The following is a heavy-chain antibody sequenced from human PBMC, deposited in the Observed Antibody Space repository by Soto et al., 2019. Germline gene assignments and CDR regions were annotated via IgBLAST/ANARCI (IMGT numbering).Heavy chain of an antibody. J-gene: IGHJ4*02. CDR3: ARGKESGRYSSSWYALDY. Sequence: PSETLSLTCAVYDGSFSGYYWSWIRQPPGKGLEWIGEINHSGSTNYNPSLKSRVTISVDTSKNQFSLKLSSVTAADTAVYYCARGKESGRYSSSWYALDYWGQGTLVTVSS. CDR2: INHSGST. CDR1: DGSFSGYY. V-gene: IGHV4-34*01. D-gene: IGHD6-13*01.